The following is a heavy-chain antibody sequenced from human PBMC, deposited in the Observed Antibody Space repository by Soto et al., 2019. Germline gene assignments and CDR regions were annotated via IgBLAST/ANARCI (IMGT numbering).Heavy chain of an antibody. V-gene: IGHV1-58*01. CDR2: IVVASGYS. D-gene: IGHD6-19*01. CDR1: GFTFGSSA. Sequence: LVQSGPDVKKPGTSVKVSCKTSGFTFGSSAVQWVRQVRGQRLEWIGWIVVASGYSNVAQKFQDRVSLTRDLSANTAFMELSSLTSEDSAMYYCAADVIGVAGDFDHWGQGTLVSVSS. J-gene: IGHJ4*02. CDR3: AADVIGVAGDFDH.